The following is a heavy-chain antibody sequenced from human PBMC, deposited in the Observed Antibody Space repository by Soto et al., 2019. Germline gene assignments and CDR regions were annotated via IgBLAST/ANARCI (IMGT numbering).Heavy chain of an antibody. CDR1: GGSVSSGSYY. J-gene: IGHJ6*02. CDR3: ARGGWLADRYYYYYYGMDV. Sequence: SETRSLTCTVSGGSVSSGSYYWSWIRQPPGKVLEWIGYIYYSGSTNYNPSLKSRVTISVDTSKNQFSLKLSSVTAADTAVYYCARGGWLADRYYYYYYGMDVWGQGTTVTVSS. V-gene: IGHV4-61*01. CDR2: IYYSGST. D-gene: IGHD6-19*01.